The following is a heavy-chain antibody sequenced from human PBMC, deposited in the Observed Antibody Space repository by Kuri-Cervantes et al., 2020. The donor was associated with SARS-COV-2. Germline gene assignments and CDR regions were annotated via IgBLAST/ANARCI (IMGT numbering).Heavy chain of an antibody. D-gene: IGHD3-3*01. V-gene: IGHV3-33*01. CDR2: IWYDGSNK. Sequence: GESLKISCAASVFTFSSYGMHWVRQAPGKGLEWVAVIWYDGSNKYYADSVKGRFTISRDNSKNTLYLQMNSLRAEDTAVYYCARDVKRITIFGVVIAYGMDVWGQGTTVTVSS. CDR1: VFTFSSYG. J-gene: IGHJ6*02. CDR3: ARDVKRITIFGVVIAYGMDV.